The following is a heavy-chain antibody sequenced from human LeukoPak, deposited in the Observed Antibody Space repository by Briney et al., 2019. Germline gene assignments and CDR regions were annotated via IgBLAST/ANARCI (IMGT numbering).Heavy chain of an antibody. CDR2: INPSGEST. J-gene: IGHJ4*02. Sequence: ASVKVSCKTSGYTFTNYYLHWVRQAPGQGLEWMGIINPSGESTIYAQKFQGRVTMTRDTSTSTVYMELSSLRSEDTAVYFCARAKSRDYGIDYWGPGTLVTVSS. CDR1: GYTFTNYY. CDR3: ARAKSRDYGIDY. D-gene: IGHD4-17*01. V-gene: IGHV1-46*01.